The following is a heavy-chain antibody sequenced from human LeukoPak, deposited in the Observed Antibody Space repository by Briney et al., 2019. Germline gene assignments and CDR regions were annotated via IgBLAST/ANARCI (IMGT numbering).Heavy chain of an antibody. D-gene: IGHD5-18*01. CDR3: AIDGAGYRLLP. J-gene: IGHJ5*02. Sequence: GGSLRLFCAASGHLFIRYEMKCASQAPGKGLEWVSCISTSGNTIYYADSVKGRFTVSRDNARNSLFLQLNSLRAEDTAVYYCAIDGAGYRLLPWGQGTLVTVSS. V-gene: IGHV3-48*03. CDR1: GHLFIRYE. CDR2: ISTSGNTI.